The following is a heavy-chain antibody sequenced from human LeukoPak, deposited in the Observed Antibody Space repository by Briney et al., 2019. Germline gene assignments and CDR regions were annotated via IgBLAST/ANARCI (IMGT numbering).Heavy chain of an antibody. J-gene: IGHJ6*03. D-gene: IGHD3-9*01. V-gene: IGHV1-8*01. CDR1: GYTFTIYD. Sequence: ASVTASFTGSGYTFTIYDINWGRQAPGQGLEWMGWRNPNSGNTGYAQTFLGRVTLTRDTSISTAYMELSSLRSEDTAVYYCARGPDYDLLTGYPDYYYYSMDVWGKGTTVTVSS. CDR3: ARGPDYDLLTGYPDYYYYSMDV. CDR2: RNPNSGNT.